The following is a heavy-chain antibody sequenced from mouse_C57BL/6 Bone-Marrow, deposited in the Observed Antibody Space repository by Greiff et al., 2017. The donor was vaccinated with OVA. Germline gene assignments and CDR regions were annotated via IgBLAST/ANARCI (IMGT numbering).Heavy chain of an antibody. CDR3: ASYCAGYFAWFAY. CDR2: IDLEDGET. Sequence: VQLQQSGAELVKPGASVKLSCTASGFNIKDYYMHWVKQRTEQGLEWIGRIDLEDGETKYATKFQGKATITADTASNPAYLQLNSLRSEYAAVYYCASYCAGYFAWFAYWGQGTLVTVSA. J-gene: IGHJ3*01. D-gene: IGHD2-3*01. CDR1: GFNIKDYY. V-gene: IGHV14-2*01.